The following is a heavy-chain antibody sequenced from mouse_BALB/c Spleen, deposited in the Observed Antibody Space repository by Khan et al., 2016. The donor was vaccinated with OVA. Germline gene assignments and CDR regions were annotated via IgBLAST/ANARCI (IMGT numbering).Heavy chain of an antibody. Sequence: QIQLVQSGPELKKPGETVKISCKASGYTFTNYGMNWVKQAPGKGLKWMGWINTYTGEPTYADDFKGRFAFSLETSATTAYLQINNLKNEDMATYFCARGRNYDGSWFAYWGQGTLVTVSA. J-gene: IGHJ3*01. CDR1: GYTFTNYG. CDR2: INTYTGEP. D-gene: IGHD2-4*01. V-gene: IGHV9-1*02. CDR3: ARGRNYDGSWFAY.